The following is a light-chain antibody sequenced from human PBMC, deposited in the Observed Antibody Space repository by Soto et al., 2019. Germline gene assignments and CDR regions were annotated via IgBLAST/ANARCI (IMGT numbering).Light chain of an antibody. V-gene: IGKV1-39*01. Sequence: DIQMTQSPSSLSASVGDRVTITCRASQTIRNYLNWYQQKPGDAPKLLIYAASTLQGAVPSRFSGSGSGTDFTLTNSSLQPEDFATYHCQQGHSTPYTFGQGTRLEI. CDR1: QTIRNY. J-gene: IGKJ2*01. CDR2: AAS. CDR3: QQGHSTPYT.